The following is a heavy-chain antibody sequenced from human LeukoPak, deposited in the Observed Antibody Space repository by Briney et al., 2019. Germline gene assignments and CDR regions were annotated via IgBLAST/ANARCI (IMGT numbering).Heavy chain of an antibody. D-gene: IGHD6-13*01. V-gene: IGHV3-21*01. J-gene: IGHJ5*02. CDR2: ISSSSSYI. CDR1: GFTFSSYS. Sequence: PGGSLRLSCAVSGFTFSSYSMNWVRQAPGKGLEWVSSISSSSSYIYYADSVKGRFTISRDNAKNSLYLQMNSLRAEDTAVYYCARGGYSSSWYPAPWFDPWGQGTLVTVSS. CDR3: ARGGYSSSWYPAPWFDP.